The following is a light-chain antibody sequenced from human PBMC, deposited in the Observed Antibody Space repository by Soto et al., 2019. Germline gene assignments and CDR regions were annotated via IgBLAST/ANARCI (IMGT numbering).Light chain of an antibody. CDR3: GTWDSSLSAYV. V-gene: IGLV1-51*01. CDR2: DNT. J-gene: IGLJ1*01. Sequence: QSFLTQPPSVSAAPGQKVTIPCSGSRSYIGNNYVSWYQQFPGTAPKLLIYDNTKRPSGIPDRFSASTSGTSATLGITGLQTGDEADYYCGTWDSSLSAYVFGTGTKVTVL. CDR1: RSYIGNNY.